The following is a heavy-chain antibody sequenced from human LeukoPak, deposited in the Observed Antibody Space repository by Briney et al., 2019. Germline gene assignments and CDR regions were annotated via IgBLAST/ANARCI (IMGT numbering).Heavy chain of an antibody. CDR3: AREHCSGGSCYSINYYYYMHV. V-gene: IGHV4-59*12. J-gene: IGHJ6*03. D-gene: IGHD2-15*01. CDR2: IYYSGST. Sequence: PSETLSLTCTVSGGSISSYYWSWIRQPPGKGLEWIGSIYYSGSTYYNPSLKSRVTISVETSKNQFSLKLSSVPAAETAVYYCAREHCSGGSCYSINYYYYMHVWGKGTTVTVSS. CDR1: GGSISSYY.